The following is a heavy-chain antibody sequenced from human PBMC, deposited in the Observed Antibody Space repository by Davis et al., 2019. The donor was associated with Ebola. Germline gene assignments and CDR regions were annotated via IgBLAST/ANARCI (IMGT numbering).Heavy chain of an antibody. Sequence: SVKVSCKASGGTFSSYAISWVRQAPGQGLEWMGRIIPILGIANYAQKFQGRVTITADKPTSTAYMELSSLRSEDTAVYYCARDLGMINDYWGQGTLVTVSS. CDR3: ARDLGMINDY. J-gene: IGHJ4*02. CDR1: GGTFSSYA. CDR2: IIPILGIA. D-gene: IGHD3-16*01. V-gene: IGHV1-69*04.